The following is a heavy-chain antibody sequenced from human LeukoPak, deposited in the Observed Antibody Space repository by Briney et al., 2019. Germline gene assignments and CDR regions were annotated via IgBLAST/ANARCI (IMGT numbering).Heavy chain of an antibody. CDR1: GFTFSSYE. Sequence: GGSLRLSCAASGFTFSSYEMNWVRQAPGKGLVWVSYISSSGSTTYYADSVKGRFTISRDNYKNTLYLQMNSLRAEDTALYYCAKGSGYYRQSHNWFDPWGQGTLVTVSS. CDR3: AKGSGYYRQSHNWFDP. CDR2: ISSSGSTT. V-gene: IGHV3-48*03. J-gene: IGHJ5*02. D-gene: IGHD3-22*01.